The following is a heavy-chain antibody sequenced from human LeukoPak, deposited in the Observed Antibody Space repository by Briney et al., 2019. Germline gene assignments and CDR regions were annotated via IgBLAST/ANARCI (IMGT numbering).Heavy chain of an antibody. Sequence: SETLSLTCTVSGGSISSSSYYWGWIRQPPGKGLEWIGSIYYSGSTYYNPSLKSRVTISVDTSKNQFSLKLSSVTAADTAVYYCARQPSGSSGYYFGYWGQGTLVTVSS. CDR1: GGSISSSSYY. J-gene: IGHJ4*02. CDR2: IYYSGST. V-gene: IGHV4-39*07. CDR3: ARQPSGSSGYYFGY. D-gene: IGHD3-22*01.